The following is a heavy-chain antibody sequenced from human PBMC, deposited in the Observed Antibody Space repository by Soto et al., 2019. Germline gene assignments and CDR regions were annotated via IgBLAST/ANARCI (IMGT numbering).Heavy chain of an antibody. CDR1: AYIFTNYY. D-gene: IGHD6-13*01. CDR3: ARDLAAAAY. CDR2: INPLPTSGST. V-gene: IGHV1-46*01. Sequence: QVQLVQSGAEVKKPGASVKVSCKASAYIFTNYYIHWVRQAPGQGLEWMAIINPLPTSGSTNYAQKFQGRVTVTRDTSTSTVYLELSSLRSDDTAVYYCARDLAAAAYWGQGTLVTVSS. J-gene: IGHJ4*02.